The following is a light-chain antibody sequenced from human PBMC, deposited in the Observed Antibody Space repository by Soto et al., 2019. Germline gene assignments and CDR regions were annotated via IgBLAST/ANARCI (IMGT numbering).Light chain of an antibody. Sequence: DIQMTQSPSTLSASVGDRVTITCRASQNIVTWLAWYQQTPGMAPKFLIYDASSLESGDPSRFSGSGSGTEFTLTISSLQPDDSATYSCQQYHAYPYNFGQGTKLEIK. CDR3: QQYHAYPYN. CDR2: DAS. CDR1: QNIVTW. V-gene: IGKV1-5*01. J-gene: IGKJ2*01.